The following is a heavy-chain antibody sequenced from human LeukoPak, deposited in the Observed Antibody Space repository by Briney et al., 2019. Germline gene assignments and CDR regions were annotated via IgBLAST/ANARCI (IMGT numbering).Heavy chain of an antibody. CDR3: AMGRYNKGAFDT. CDR2: IWYDGSNK. Sequence: GGSMRLSCAASGFTFSSYGMHWVRQAPGKWLEWAAVIWYDGSNKYYADSVKGRFTISRDNSKNTLYLQMNSLRAEDTAVYYCAMGRYNKGAFDTWGHGTMVTVYS. V-gene: IGHV3-33*01. CDR1: GFTFSSYG. D-gene: IGHD1-14*01. J-gene: IGHJ3*02.